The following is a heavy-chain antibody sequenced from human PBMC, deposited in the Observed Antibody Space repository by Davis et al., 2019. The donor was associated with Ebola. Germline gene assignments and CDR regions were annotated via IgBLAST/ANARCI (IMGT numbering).Heavy chain of an antibody. CDR2: ISYDGSNK. D-gene: IGHD3-3*01. V-gene: IGHV3-30-3*01. CDR1: GFTFSSYA. J-gene: IGHJ6*02. CDR3: ARDPYDFWSGYYHYYYGMDV. Sequence: GESLKISCAASGFTFSSYAMHWVRQAPGKGLEWVAVISYDGSNKYYADSVKGRFTISRDNSKNTLYLQMNSLRAEDTAVYYCARDPYDFWSGYYHYYYGMDVWGQGTTVTVSS.